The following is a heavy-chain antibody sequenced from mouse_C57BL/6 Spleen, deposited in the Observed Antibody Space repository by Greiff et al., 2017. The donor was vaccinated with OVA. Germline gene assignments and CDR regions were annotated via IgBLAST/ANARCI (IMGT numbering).Heavy chain of an antibody. V-gene: IGHV1-82*01. Sequence: QVQLKESGPELVKPGASVKISCKASGYAFSSSWMNWVKQRPGKGLEWIGRIYPGDGDTNYNGKFKGKATLTAAKSASTAYMQLSSLASEDSAVYFCARGGYYLDDWGQGTTLTVSS. J-gene: IGHJ2*01. D-gene: IGHD1-1*02. CDR1: GYAFSSSW. CDR3: ARGGYYLDD. CDR2: IYPGDGDT.